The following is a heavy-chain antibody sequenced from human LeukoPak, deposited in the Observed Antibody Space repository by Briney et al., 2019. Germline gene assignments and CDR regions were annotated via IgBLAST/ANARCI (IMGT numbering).Heavy chain of an antibody. CDR2: ISGRGGST. D-gene: IGHD2-2*03. J-gene: IGHJ4*02. CDR3: AKEAGYCSTTTCYVDY. Sequence: GGSLRLSCAASGFTFSSYAMSWVRQAPGKGLEWVSGISGRGGSTYYADSVKGRFTISRDNSKNTLYLQMNSLRAEDTAVYYCAKEAGYCSTTTCYVDYWGQGTLVTVSS. CDR1: GFTFSSYA. V-gene: IGHV3-23*01.